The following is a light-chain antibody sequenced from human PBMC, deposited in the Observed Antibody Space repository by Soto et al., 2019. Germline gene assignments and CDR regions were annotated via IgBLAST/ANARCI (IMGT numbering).Light chain of an antibody. J-gene: IGKJ1*01. CDR3: QHYNSYSEA. Sequence: DTQMTQSPSSVSGSVGARVTITCRASQTISSWLAWYQQKPGKAPKLPIYKASTLKSGVPSRFSGSGSGTEFTLTISSLQPDDFATYYCQHYNSYSEAVGQGTKV. CDR1: QTISSW. CDR2: KAS. V-gene: IGKV1-5*03.